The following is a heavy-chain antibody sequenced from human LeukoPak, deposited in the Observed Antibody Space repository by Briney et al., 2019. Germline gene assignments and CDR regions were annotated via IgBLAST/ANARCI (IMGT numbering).Heavy chain of an antibody. J-gene: IGHJ6*03. CDR2: INPNSGGT. Sequence: ASVKVSCKASGYTFTGHYMHWVRQAPGQGLEWMGWINPNSGGTNYAQKFQGRVTMTRDTSISTAYMELSRLRSDDTAVYYCAREGSAAAGTFYYYYMDVWGKGTMVTVSS. D-gene: IGHD6-13*01. V-gene: IGHV1-2*02. CDR1: GYTFTGHY. CDR3: AREGSAAAGTFYYYYMDV.